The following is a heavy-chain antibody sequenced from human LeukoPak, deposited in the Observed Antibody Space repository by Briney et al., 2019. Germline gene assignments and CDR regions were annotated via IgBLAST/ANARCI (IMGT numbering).Heavy chain of an antibody. CDR3: ATASYCGGDCYISPDY. V-gene: IGHV5-51*01. D-gene: IGHD2-21*02. CDR2: IYPGDSDT. CDR1: GYSFTSYW. J-gene: IGHJ4*02. Sequence: GESLKISCKGSGYSFTSYWIGWVRQMPGKGLEWMGIIYPGDSDTRYSPSFQGQVTISADKSISTAYLQWSSLKASDTAMYYCATASYCGGDCYISPDYWGQGTLVTVSS.